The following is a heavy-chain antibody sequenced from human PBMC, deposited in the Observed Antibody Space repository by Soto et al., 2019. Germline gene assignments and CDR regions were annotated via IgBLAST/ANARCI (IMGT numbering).Heavy chain of an antibody. CDR3: ARDKGWEPTDY. V-gene: IGHV1-58*01. CDR1: GFTFTSSA. J-gene: IGHJ4*01. CDR2: IVVGSGNT. D-gene: IGHD1-26*01. Sequence: ASVKVSCKASGFTFTSSAVQWVRQARGQRLEWIGWIVVGSGNTNYAQKLQGRVTMTTDTSTSTAYMELRSLRSDDTAVYYCARDKGWEPTDYWG.